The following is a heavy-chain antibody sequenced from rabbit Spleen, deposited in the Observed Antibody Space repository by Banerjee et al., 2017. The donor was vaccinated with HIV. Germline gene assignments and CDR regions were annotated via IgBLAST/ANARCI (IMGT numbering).Heavy chain of an antibody. CDR2: IVTGSGCS. Sequence: QEQLVESGGDLVQPEGSLTLTCTASGVSFSSSYCICWVRQAPGKGLEWIGCIVTGSGCSACSSKAKVTITISKSSTAVFLIMSRTTAAAAAYFFCAEAGYGYGIMAIDLWGPGTLVTVS. V-gene: IGHV1S45*01. CDR3: AEAGYGYGIMAIDL. J-gene: IGHJ4*01. D-gene: IGHD6-1*01. CDR1: GVSFSSSYC.